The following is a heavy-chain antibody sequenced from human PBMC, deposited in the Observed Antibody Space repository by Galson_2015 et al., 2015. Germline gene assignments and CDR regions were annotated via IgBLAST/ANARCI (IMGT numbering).Heavy chain of an antibody. CDR3: AKNEGRNSGSGLDY. D-gene: IGHD1-26*01. CDR2: LSASGTTT. Sequence: SLRLSCAASGFTFSSYAMSWVRQAPGKGLEWVSGLSASGTTTFYADSVKGRVTISRDQSKNTLYLQMNSLRAEDTAVYYCAKNEGRNSGSGLDYWGRGTLVTVSS. V-gene: IGHV3-23*01. J-gene: IGHJ4*02. CDR1: GFTFSSYA.